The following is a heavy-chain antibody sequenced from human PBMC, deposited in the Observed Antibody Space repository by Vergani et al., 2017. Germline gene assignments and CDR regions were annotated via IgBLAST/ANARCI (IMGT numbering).Heavy chain of an antibody. CDR2: IYNSEST. CDR3: ARHYDILTGYHYYFDY. J-gene: IGHJ4*02. D-gene: IGHD3-9*01. CDR1: GGSISSYY. V-gene: IGHV4-59*04. Sequence: QVQLQESGPGLVKPSETLSLTCTVSGGSISSYYWSWIRQPPGKGLDWIGSIYNSESTYYNPSLKSRVTMSVDTSKNQFSLKLSSVTAADTAVYYCARHYDILTGYHYYFDYWGQGTLVTVSS.